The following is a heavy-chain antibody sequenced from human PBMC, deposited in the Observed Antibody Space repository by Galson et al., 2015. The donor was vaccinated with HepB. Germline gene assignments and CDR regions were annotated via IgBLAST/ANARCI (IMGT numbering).Heavy chain of an antibody. CDR2: ISSSSSYT. Sequence: SLRLSCAASGLTFSDYYMSWIRQAPGKGLEWVSYISSSSSYTNYADSVKGRSTISRDSSKNTLYLQMNSLRVEDTAIYYCARDRVEQWLENHFDYWGQGTLVTVSS. CDR3: ARDRVEQWLENHFDY. J-gene: IGHJ4*02. D-gene: IGHD6-19*01. CDR1: GLTFSDYY. V-gene: IGHV3-11*06.